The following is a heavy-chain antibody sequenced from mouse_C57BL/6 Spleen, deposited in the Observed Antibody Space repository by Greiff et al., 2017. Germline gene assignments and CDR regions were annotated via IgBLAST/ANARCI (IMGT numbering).Heavy chain of an antibody. V-gene: IGHV1-64*01. D-gene: IGHD2-4*01. CDR3: ARAMEDDDEYFDY. CDR1: GYTFTSYW. CDR2: IHPNSGST. Sequence: QVQLQQPGAELVKPGASVKLSCKASGYTFTSYWMHWVKQRPGQGLEWIGMIHPNSGSTNYNEKFKSKATLTVDKSSSTAYMQLSSLTSEDSAVYYCARAMEDDDEYFDYWGQGTTLTVSS. J-gene: IGHJ2*01.